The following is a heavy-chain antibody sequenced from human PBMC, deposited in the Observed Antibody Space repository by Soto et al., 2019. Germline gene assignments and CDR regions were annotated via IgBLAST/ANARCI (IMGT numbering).Heavy chain of an antibody. CDR1: GFTFDDYA. V-gene: IGHV3-9*01. Sequence: GGSLRLSCAASGFTFDDYAMHWVRQAPGKGLEWVSGISWNSGSIGYADSVKGRFTISRDNAKNSLYLQMNSLRAEDTALYYCAKDPTAYCGGDCYSLVFDPWGQGTLVTVSS. CDR3: AKDPTAYCGGDCYSLVFDP. D-gene: IGHD2-21*01. J-gene: IGHJ5*02. CDR2: ISWNSGSI.